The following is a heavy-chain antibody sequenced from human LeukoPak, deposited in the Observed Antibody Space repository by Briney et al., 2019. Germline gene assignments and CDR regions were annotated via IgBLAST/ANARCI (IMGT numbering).Heavy chain of an antibody. D-gene: IGHD5-18*01. V-gene: IGHV1-69*13. CDR2: IIPIFGTA. CDR3: ARDRGSGYSYETPDY. Sequence: GASVKVSCKASGGTFSSYAISWVRQAPGQGLEWMGGIIPIFGTANYAQKFQGRVTITADESTSTAYMELSSLRSEDTAVYYCARDRGSGYSYETPDYWGQGTLVTVSS. J-gene: IGHJ4*02. CDR1: GGTFSSYA.